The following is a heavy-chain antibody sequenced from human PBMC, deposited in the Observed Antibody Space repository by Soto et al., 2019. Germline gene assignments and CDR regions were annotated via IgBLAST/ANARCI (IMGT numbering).Heavy chain of an antibody. CDR3: ARDRGGYERIDY. D-gene: IGHD5-12*01. CDR2: IYYSGST. V-gene: IGHV4-30-4*01. CDR1: GGSISSGDSY. J-gene: IGHJ4*02. Sequence: PLETLSLTCTVSGGSISSGDSYWSWIRQPPGKGLEWIGYIYYSGSTYYNPSLKSRVTISVDTSKNQFSLKLSSVTAADTAVYYCARDRGGYERIDYWGQGTLVTVSS.